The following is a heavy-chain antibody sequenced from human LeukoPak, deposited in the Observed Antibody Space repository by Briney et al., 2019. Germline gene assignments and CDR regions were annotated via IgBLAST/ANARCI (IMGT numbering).Heavy chain of an antibody. D-gene: IGHD6-13*01. CDR1: GYTLTEFS. J-gene: IGHJ6*03. V-gene: IGHV1-24*01. Sequence: ASVKVSCKVSGYTLTEFSMHWVRQAPGKGLEWMGGFDPEDGETIYAQELQGRVTMTRDTSTDTAYMELSSLRSEDTAVYYCARDLGSSSSWYFYYYYMDVWGKGTTVTISS. CDR2: FDPEDGET. CDR3: ARDLGSSSSWYFYYYYMDV.